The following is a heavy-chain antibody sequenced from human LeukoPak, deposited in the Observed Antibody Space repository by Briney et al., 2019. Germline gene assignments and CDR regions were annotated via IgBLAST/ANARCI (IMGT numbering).Heavy chain of an antibody. D-gene: IGHD1-26*01. J-gene: IGHJ4*02. V-gene: IGHV3-30-3*01. CDR3: ARGDGRIVGATEVDY. CDR1: GFTFSSYA. Sequence: PGGSLRLSCAASGFTFSSYAMHWVRQAPGKGLEWVAVISYDGSNKYYADSVKGRFTISRDNSKNTLYLQMNSLRAEDTAVYYCARGDGRIVGATEVDYWGQGTLVTVSS. CDR2: ISYDGSNK.